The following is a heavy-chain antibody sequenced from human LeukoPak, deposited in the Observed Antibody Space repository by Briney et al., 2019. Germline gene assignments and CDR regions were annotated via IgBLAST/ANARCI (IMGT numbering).Heavy chain of an antibody. CDR2: INHRGST. Sequence: SDTLSLTCAVNGGSFSRYYWSWIRQPPGKGLEWIGEINHRGSTNYNPSLKSRVTISVDTSKNQCSLKLNSVTAADTAIYYCARGNMWDYRRYYYYMDVWGKGTTVTVSS. V-gene: IGHV4-34*01. CDR1: GGSFSRYY. D-gene: IGHD4-11*01. J-gene: IGHJ6*03. CDR3: ARGNMWDYRRYYYYMDV.